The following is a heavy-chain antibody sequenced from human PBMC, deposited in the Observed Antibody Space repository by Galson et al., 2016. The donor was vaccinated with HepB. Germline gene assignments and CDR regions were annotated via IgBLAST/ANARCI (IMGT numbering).Heavy chain of an antibody. Sequence: SETLSLTCTVSGGSISRSTFYWGWIRQSPGKGLEWIGSGYDGGTTHHNPSLKSRLTISVGTSKNQFSLKLSSVTAADTAVYYCAREVAARDGYIFWGQGTLVTVSS. CDR3: AREVAARDGYIF. D-gene: IGHD5-24*01. CDR2: GYDGGTT. J-gene: IGHJ4*02. V-gene: IGHV4-39*02. CDR1: GGSISRSTFY.